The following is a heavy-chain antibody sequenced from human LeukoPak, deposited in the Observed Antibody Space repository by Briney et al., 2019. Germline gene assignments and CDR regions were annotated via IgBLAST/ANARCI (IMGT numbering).Heavy chain of an antibody. V-gene: IGHV1-69*13. CDR2: FIPIFGSA. J-gene: IGHJ6*02. CDR1: GGTFSSFA. D-gene: IGHD3-10*01. CDR3: ARAHVVVLGGALGGMDV. Sequence: SVKVSCKASGGTFSSFAISWMRQAPGQGLEWMGGFIPIFGSAKYAQKFQGRVTITADESTSTAYMELSSLRSDDTAVYYCARAHVVVLGGALGGMDVWGQGTTVTASS.